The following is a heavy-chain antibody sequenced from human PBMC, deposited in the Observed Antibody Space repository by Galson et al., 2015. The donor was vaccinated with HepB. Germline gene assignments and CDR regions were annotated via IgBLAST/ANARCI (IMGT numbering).Heavy chain of an antibody. J-gene: IGHJ4*02. CDR3: ARDYSSRWFYFDY. V-gene: IGHV3-11*01. CDR1: GFSFSDYY. Sequence: SLRLSCAASGFSFSDYYMTWIRQAPGKRLEWVSYIGSGGSTIYYADSVKGRFTVSRDNAKNSLFLQMNSLRAEDTAVYYCARDYSSRWFYFDYWGQGTLVTVSS. D-gene: IGHD6-13*01. CDR2: IGSGGSTI.